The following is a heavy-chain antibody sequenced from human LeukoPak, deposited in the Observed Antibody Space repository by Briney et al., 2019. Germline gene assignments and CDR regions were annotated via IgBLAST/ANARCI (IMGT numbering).Heavy chain of an antibody. CDR1: GGSFSGYY. J-gene: IGHJ5*02. V-gene: IGHV4-34*01. Sequence: IPSETLSLTCAVYGGSFSGYYWSWIRQPPGKGLEWIGEINHSGSTNYNPSLKSRVTISVDTSKNQFSLKLSSVTAADTAVYYCARRPGYSSGWYVGGNWFDPWGQGTLVTVSS. CDR2: INHSGST. CDR3: ARRPGYSSGWYVGGNWFDP. D-gene: IGHD6-19*01.